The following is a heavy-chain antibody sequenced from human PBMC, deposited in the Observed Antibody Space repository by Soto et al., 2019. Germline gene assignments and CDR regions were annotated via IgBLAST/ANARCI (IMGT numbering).Heavy chain of an antibody. CDR2: ISSSSSYT. CDR1: GFTFSDYY. V-gene: IGHV3-11*05. CDR3: ARDREDCSGGSCYVWFDP. J-gene: IGHJ5*02. Sequence: GGSLRLSCAASGFTFSDYYMSWIRQAPGKGLEWVSYISSSSSYTNYADSVKGRFTISRDNAKNSLYLQMNSLRAEDTAVYYCARDREDCSGGSCYVWFDPWGQGTLVTVSS. D-gene: IGHD2-15*01.